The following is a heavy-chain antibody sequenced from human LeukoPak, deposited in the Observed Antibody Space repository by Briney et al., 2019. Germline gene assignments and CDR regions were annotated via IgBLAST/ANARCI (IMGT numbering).Heavy chain of an antibody. V-gene: IGHV4-34*01. J-gene: IGHJ6*03. CDR3: ASKREYYYDSSGYYYYYMDV. CDR2: INHSGST. D-gene: IGHD3-22*01. Sequence: SETLSLTCAVYGGSFSGYYWSWIRQPPGKGLEWIGEINHSGSTNYNPSLKSRVTISVDKSKNQFSLKLSSVTAADTAVYYCASKREYYYDSSGYYYYYMDVWGKGTTVTVSS. CDR1: GGSFSGYY.